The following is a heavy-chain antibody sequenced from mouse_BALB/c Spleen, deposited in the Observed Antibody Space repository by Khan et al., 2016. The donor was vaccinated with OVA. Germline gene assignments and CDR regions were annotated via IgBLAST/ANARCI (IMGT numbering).Heavy chain of an antibody. D-gene: IGHD2-14*01. CDR2: IDPANGNT. Sequence: VQLKQSGAELVKPGASVKLSCTASGFNIKDTYMHWVKQRPEEGLEWIGKIDPANGNTKYDPKFQGKATITADTSSNTAHLQLISLTSEDTAVDYCARTYDGTMDYWGQGTSVTVSS. V-gene: IGHV14-3*02. CDR1: GFNIKDTY. CDR3: ARTYDGTMDY. J-gene: IGHJ4*01.